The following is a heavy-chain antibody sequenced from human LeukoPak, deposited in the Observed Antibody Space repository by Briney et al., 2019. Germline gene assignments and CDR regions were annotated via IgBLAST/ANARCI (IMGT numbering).Heavy chain of an antibody. J-gene: IGHJ4*02. CDR3: VRGPRGYFDY. CDR1: GGSFSGYY. CDR2: INHSGST. Sequence: SETLSLTCAVYGGSFSGYYWSWIRQPPGKGLEWIGEINHSGSTNYNPSLKSRVTISVDTSKNQFSLKLSSVTAADTAVYYCVRGPRGYFDYWGQGTLVTVSS. V-gene: IGHV4-34*01.